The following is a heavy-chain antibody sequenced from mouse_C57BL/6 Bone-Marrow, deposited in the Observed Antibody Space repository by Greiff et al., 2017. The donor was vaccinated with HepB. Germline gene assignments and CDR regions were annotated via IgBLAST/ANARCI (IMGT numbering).Heavy chain of an antibody. V-gene: IGHV1-26*01. CDR2: INPNNGGT. Sequence: VQLQQSGPELVKPGASVKISCKASGYTFTDYYMNWVKQSHGKSLEWIGDINPNNGGTSYNQKFKGKATLTVDKSSSTAYMELRSLTSEDSAVYYCAGGLKVYFDYWGQGTTLTVSS. D-gene: IGHD1-3*01. CDR3: AGGLKVYFDY. J-gene: IGHJ2*01. CDR1: GYTFTDYY.